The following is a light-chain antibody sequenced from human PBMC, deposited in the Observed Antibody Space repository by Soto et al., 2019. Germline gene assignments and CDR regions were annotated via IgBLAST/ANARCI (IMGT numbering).Light chain of an antibody. Sequence: EIVLTQSPGTLSLSPGERATLSCRASQSVSNNYLAWYQQKPGQAPRLLIYGASNWATGIPDRFSGSGSGTDFTLTISRLEPEDFAVYYCQQYGSSGTFGQGTKVVIK. J-gene: IGKJ1*01. CDR3: QQYGSSGT. V-gene: IGKV3-20*01. CDR2: GAS. CDR1: QSVSNNY.